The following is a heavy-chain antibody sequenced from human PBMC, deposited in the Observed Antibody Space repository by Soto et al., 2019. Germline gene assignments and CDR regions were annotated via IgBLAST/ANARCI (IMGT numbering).Heavy chain of an antibody. D-gene: IGHD5-18*01. CDR2: IYYSGST. V-gene: IGHV4-61*01. J-gene: IGHJ4*02. CDR1: GGSVSSGSYY. CDR3: ARVDTAMGHFDY. Sequence: SETLSLTCTVSGGSVSSGSYYWSWIRQPPGKGLERIGYIYYSGSTNYNPSLKSRVTISVDTPKNQFSLKLSSVTAADTAVYYCARVDTAMGHFDYWGQGTLVTVSS.